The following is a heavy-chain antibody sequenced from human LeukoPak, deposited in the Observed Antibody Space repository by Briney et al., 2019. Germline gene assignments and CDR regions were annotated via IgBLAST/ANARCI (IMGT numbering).Heavy chain of an antibody. CDR2: IYYSGST. Sequence: SETLSLTCTVPGGSISSSSYYWGWIRQPPGKGLEWIGSIYYSGSTYYNPSLKSRVTISVDTSKNQFSLKLSSVTAADTAVYYCARDNGAWSAFDIWGQGTMVTVSS. J-gene: IGHJ3*02. V-gene: IGHV4-39*07. D-gene: IGHD3-3*01. CDR1: GGSISSSSYY. CDR3: ARDNGAWSAFDI.